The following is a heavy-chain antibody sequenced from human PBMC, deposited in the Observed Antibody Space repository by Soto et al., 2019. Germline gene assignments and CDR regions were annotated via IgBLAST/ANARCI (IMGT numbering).Heavy chain of an antibody. CDR2: MSGNGGRI. Sequence: GGALRPSCAVPGLTFSNYALTWFRQAPLNVLEWVSLMSGNGGRIVYADSVKGRFTISRDNSKNTLYLQMNSLRLDDTAVYYCVKDPVSGGSGGAWFDYWGQGTLVTVSS. CDR1: GLTFSNYA. J-gene: IGHJ4*02. V-gene: IGHV3-23*01. CDR3: VKDPVSGGSGGAWFDY. D-gene: IGHD2-21*02.